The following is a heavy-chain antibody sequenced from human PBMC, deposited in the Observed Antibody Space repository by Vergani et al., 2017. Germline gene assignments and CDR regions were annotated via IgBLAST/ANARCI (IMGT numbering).Heavy chain of an antibody. CDR2: ISSSSSYI. Sequence: QVQLVESGGGVVQPGRSLRLSCAASGFTFSDYYMSWIRQAPGKGLEWVSYISSSSSYIYYADSVKGRFTISRDNAKNSLYLQMNSLRAEDTAVYYCARDPATVNPAYYYYGMDVWGQGTTVTVSS. J-gene: IGHJ6*02. CDR3: ARDPATVNPAYYYYGMDV. CDR1: GFTFSDYY. V-gene: IGHV3-11*06. D-gene: IGHD4-11*01.